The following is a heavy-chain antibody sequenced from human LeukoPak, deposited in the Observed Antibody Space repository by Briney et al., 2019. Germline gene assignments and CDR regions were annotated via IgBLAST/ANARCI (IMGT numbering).Heavy chain of an antibody. CDR2: ISSSSSTI. J-gene: IGHJ4*02. V-gene: IGHV3-48*04. Sequence: GGSLRLSCAASGFTFSSYSMNWVRQAPGKGLEWVSYISSSSSTIYYADSVKGRFTISRDNAKNSLYLQMNSLRAEDTAVYYCARPERGDGLRYFEPIGDYWGQGTLVTVSS. CDR3: ARPERGDGLRYFEPIGDY. D-gene: IGHD3-9*01. CDR1: GFTFSSYS.